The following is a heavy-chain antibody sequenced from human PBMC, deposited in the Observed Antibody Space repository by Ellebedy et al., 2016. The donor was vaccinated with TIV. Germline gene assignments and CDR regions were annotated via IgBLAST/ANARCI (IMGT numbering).Heavy chain of an antibody. CDR1: GFTFTSYS. D-gene: IGHD6-6*01. CDR3: ARDPRIASRPIYGMDV. V-gene: IGHV3-21*01. Sequence: PGGSLRLSCAASGFTFTSYSMNLVRQPPGKGLELVSSIITSSSYIYYADSVKGRFTISRDNAKNSLYLQMNSLRAEDTAVYYCARDPRIASRPIYGMDVWGQGTTVTISS. CDR2: IITSSSYI. J-gene: IGHJ6*02.